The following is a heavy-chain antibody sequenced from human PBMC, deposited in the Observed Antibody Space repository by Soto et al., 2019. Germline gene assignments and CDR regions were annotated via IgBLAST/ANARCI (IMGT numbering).Heavy chain of an antibody. J-gene: IGHJ4*02. CDR3: AKGWGDY. CDR2: ISSSGGST. V-gene: IGHV3-23*01. Sequence: EVQLLESGGGLVQPGGSLRLSCAASGFTFSSYTMSWVRQGPGKGLEWVSGISSSGGSTVYADSVKGRFTISRDNFKNTRYLQMNSLGAEDTAVYYCAKGWGDYWGQGTPVTVSS. CDR1: GFTFSSYT. D-gene: IGHD7-27*01.